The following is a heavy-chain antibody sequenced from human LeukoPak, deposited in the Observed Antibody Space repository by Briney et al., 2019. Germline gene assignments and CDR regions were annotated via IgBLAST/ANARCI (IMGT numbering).Heavy chain of an antibody. Sequence: ASVKVSCKASGYTFTGYYMHWVRQAPGQGLEWMGWINPNSGGTNYAQKFQGWVTMTRDTSISTAHMELSRLRSDDTAVYYCARWDGSGSNWFDPWGQGTLVTVSS. CDR3: ARWDGSGSNWFDP. J-gene: IGHJ5*02. D-gene: IGHD3-10*01. CDR2: INPNSGGT. V-gene: IGHV1-2*04. CDR1: GYTFTGYY.